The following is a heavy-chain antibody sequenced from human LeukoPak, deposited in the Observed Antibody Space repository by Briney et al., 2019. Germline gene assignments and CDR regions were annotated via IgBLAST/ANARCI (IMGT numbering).Heavy chain of an antibody. D-gene: IGHD6-13*01. Sequence: PGGSLRLSCAASGFTVSSNYMSWVRQAPGKGLEWVSVIYSGGSTYYADSVKGRFTISRDNSKNTLYLQMNSLRAEDTAVYYCANLAAAGTGDDAFDIWGQGTMVTVSS. CDR3: ANLAAAGTGDDAFDI. CDR1: GFTVSSNY. V-gene: IGHV3-53*01. CDR2: IYSGGST. J-gene: IGHJ3*02.